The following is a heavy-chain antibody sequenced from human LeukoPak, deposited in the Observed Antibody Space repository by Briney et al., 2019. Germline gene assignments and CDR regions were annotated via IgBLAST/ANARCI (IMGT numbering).Heavy chain of an antibody. CDR3: ARVGSGYDDY. V-gene: IGHV4-34*01. D-gene: IGHD5-12*01. CDR2: INHSGST. Sequence: PSETLSLTCAVYGGSFSGYYWSWIRQPPGKGLEWIGEINHSGSTNYKPSPKSRVTISVDTSKTPFSLKLCSVTAADTAVYYCARVGSGYDDYWGQGTLVTVSS. J-gene: IGHJ4*02. CDR1: GGSFSGYY.